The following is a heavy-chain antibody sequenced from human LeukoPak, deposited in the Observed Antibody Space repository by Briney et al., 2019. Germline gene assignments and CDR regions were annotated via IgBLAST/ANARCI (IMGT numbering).Heavy chain of an antibody. CDR1: GFTFSSYN. CDR2: ITSGSSYI. V-gene: IGHV3-21*01. Sequence: GGSLRLSCAASGFTFSSYNMNWVRQAPGKGLEWVSSITSGSSYIYYAGSVKGRFTISRDNAKNLLYLQMNSLRAEDTAVYYCARDPYSGSYGNYYYYFMDAWGKGTTVTISS. D-gene: IGHD1-26*01. CDR3: ARDPYSGSYGNYYYYFMDA. J-gene: IGHJ6*03.